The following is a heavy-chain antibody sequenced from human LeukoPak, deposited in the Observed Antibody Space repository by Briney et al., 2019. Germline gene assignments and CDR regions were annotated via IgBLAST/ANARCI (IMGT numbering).Heavy chain of an antibody. CDR3: ARDLRGYNYGMDV. Sequence: ASVKVSCKASGYTFTGYYMHWVRQAPGQGLEWMGWINPNSGGTNYAQKFQGRVTITRDTSISTAYMELSRLRSDDTAVYYGARDLRGYNYGMDVWGQGTTVTVSS. D-gene: IGHD5-12*01. CDR1: GYTFTGYY. V-gene: IGHV1-2*02. CDR2: INPNSGGT. J-gene: IGHJ6*02.